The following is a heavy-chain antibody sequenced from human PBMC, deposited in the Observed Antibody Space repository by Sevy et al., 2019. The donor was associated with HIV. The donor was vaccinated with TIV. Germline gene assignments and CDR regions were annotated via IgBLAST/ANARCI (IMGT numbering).Heavy chain of an antibody. CDR3: AKDHDNNWFDP. V-gene: IGHV3-23*01. CDR1: GFSFNLYA. J-gene: IGHJ5*02. D-gene: IGHD3-9*01. CDR2: ISVSGGST. Sequence: GGYLRLSCAASGFSFNLYAMTWVRQAPGKGLEWVSTISVSGGSTYYADSVKGQFTVSRDNSKNTLYLQMNSLRAEDTAVYYCAKDHDNNWFDPWGQGTLVTVSS.